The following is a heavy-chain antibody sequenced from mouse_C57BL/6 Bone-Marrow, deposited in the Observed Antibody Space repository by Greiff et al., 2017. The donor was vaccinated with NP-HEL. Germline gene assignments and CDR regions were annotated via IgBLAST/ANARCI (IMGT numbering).Heavy chain of an antibody. CDR2: IDPSDSYT. D-gene: IGHD2-2*01. J-gene: IGHJ3*01. Sequence: QVQLQQSGAELVRPGTSVKLSCKASGYTFTSYWMHWVKQRPGQGLEWIGVIDPSDSYTNSKQKFKGKATLTVDTSSSTAYMQLSSLTSEDSAVYYGARVSTMVKWFAYWGQGTLVTVSA. V-gene: IGHV1-59*01. CDR1: GYTFTSYW. CDR3: ARVSTMVKWFAY.